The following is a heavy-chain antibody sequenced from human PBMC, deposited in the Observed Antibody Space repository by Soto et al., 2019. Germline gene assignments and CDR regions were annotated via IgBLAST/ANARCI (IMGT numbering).Heavy chain of an antibody. CDR3: ARINDYGGNSVGYFDY. CDR2: IYYSGNT. D-gene: IGHD4-17*01. J-gene: IGHJ4*02. Sequence: PSETLSLTCAVSGGSISSGGYYWNWIRQHPAKGLEWIGYIYYSGNTYYNPSLKSRVTISVDTSKNQFSLKLSSVTAADTAVYYCARINDYGGNSVGYFDYWGQGTLVTVSS. V-gene: IGHV4-31*11. CDR1: GGSISSGGYY.